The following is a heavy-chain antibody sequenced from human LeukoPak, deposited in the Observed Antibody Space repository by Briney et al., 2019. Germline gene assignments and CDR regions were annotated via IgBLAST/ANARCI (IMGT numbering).Heavy chain of an antibody. Sequence: GGSLRLSCAASGFTVSSNYINWVRQAPGKGLEWVSVIYSDGTTYYADSVKGRFTISRDNSKNTLYLQMNSLRAEDTAVYYCARALYSYGYFDNWGQGTLVTVSS. V-gene: IGHV3-53*01. CDR1: GFTVSSNY. CDR2: IYSDGTT. J-gene: IGHJ4*02. D-gene: IGHD5-18*01. CDR3: ARALYSYGYFDN.